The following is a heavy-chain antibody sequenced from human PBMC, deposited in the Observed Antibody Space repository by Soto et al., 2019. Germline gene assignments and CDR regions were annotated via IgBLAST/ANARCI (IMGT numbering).Heavy chain of an antibody. V-gene: IGHV4-39*01. J-gene: IGHJ4*02. CDR2: IYYSGST. D-gene: IGHD6-19*01. CDR1: GGSISSSSYY. CDR3: RAVAGGYYFDY. Sequence: SETLSLTCTVSGGSISSSSYYWGWIRQPPGKGLEWIGRIYYSGSTYYNPSLKSRVTISVDTSKNQFSLKLSSVTAADTAVYYCRAVAGGYYFDYWGQGTLVTVSS.